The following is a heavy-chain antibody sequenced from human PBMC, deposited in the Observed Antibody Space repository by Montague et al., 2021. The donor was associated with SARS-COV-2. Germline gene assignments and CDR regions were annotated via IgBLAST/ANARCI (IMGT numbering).Heavy chain of an antibody. CDR3: ARTTVTTGSDY. J-gene: IGHJ4*02. CDR1: GVSIINGDYY. D-gene: IGHD4-17*01. V-gene: IGHV2-70*11. CDR2: IDWDDDK. Sequence: TLSLTCTVSGVSIINGDYYWSWIRQPPGRGLEWLARIDWDDDKYYSTSLKTRLTISKDTSKNQVVPTMSNMDPVDTATYYCARTTVTTGSDYWGQGTLVTVSS.